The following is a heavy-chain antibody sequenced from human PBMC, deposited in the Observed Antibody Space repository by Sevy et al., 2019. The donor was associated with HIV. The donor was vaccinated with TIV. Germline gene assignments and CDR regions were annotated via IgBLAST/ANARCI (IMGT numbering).Heavy chain of an antibody. V-gene: IGHV1-3*01. J-gene: IGHJ6*02. CDR2: INAAGGNT. CDR3: ARRGTGLDYYYGMDV. Sequence: ASVKVSCKASGYTFISYAIHWVRQAPGQGLQWMGWINAAGGNTKYSQNFQGRVTFSTDTSANTAYTELSSLRSEDTAVYYCARRGTGLDYYYGMDVWGQGTTVTVSS. CDR1: GYTFISYA. D-gene: IGHD1-1*01.